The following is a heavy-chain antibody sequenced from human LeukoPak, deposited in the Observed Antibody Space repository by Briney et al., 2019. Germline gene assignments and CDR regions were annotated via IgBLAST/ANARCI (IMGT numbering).Heavy chain of an antibody. CDR2: IIPIFGTA. V-gene: IGHV1-69*05. D-gene: IGHD6-6*01. CDR3: ARGKEQLVPFDP. CDR1: GGTFSSYA. Sequence: SVKVSCKASGGTFSSYAISWVRQAPGQGLEWMGGIIPIFGTANYAQKFQGRVTITTDESTRIAYMELSSLRSEDTAVYYCARGKEQLVPFDPWGQGTLVTVSS. J-gene: IGHJ5*02.